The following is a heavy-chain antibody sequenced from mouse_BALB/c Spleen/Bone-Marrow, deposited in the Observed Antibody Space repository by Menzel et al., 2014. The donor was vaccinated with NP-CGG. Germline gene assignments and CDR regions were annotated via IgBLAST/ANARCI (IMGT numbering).Heavy chain of an antibody. CDR1: GYTFTSYW. D-gene: IGHD2-14*01. CDR3: ALYYRYDYFDY. CDR2: INPSTTYS. Sequence: VQLQQSGAELAKPGASVKMSCKASGYTFTSYWMHWVKQRPGQGQEWIGYINPSTTYSAYNQKFKDKATLTADKSSSTAYMQLSSLTSEDSAVYYCALYYRYDYFDYWGQGTTLTVSS. J-gene: IGHJ2*01. V-gene: IGHV1-7*01.